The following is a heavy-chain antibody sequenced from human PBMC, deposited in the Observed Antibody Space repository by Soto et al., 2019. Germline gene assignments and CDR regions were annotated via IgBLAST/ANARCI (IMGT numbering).Heavy chain of an antibody. J-gene: IGHJ3*02. Sequence: ASVKVSCKVSGYTLTELSMHWVRQAPGKGLEWMGGFDPEDGETIYAQKFQGRVTMTEDTSTDTAYMELSSLRSEDTAVYYCATDREYSGSYFYAFDIWGQGTMVTVSS. D-gene: IGHD1-26*01. CDR1: GYTLTELS. CDR3: ATDREYSGSYFYAFDI. CDR2: FDPEDGET. V-gene: IGHV1-24*01.